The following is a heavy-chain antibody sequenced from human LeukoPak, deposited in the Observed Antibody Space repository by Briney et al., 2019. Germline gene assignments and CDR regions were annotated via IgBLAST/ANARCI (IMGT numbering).Heavy chain of an antibody. J-gene: IGHJ4*02. V-gene: IGHV4-59*11. CDR1: GGSISSHY. CDR3: ARLATSGFYYDSSGYSYYFDY. Sequence: KPSETPSPTCTVSGGSISSHYWSWIRQPPGKGLEWIGYIYYSGSTNYNPSLKSRVTISVDTSKNQFSLKLSSVTAADTAVYYCARLATSGFYYDSSGYSYYFDYWGQGTLVTVSS. D-gene: IGHD3-22*01. CDR2: IYYSGST.